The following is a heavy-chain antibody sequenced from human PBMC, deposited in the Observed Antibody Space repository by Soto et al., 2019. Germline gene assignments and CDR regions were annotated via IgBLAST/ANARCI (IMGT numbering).Heavy chain of an antibody. V-gene: IGHV3-23*01. D-gene: IGHD1-1*01. J-gene: IGHJ4*02. CDR1: GFTFSNFA. CDR2: ISGSGDDT. Sequence: PGGSPRLSFVDSGFTFSNFAMAWVRQGPGEGLEWVSAISGSGDDTFYADSMKGRFTISRDNSKDTLYLQINSLRAEDTAVYYCANPIPKTGTTFGFWGQGTLVTVSS. CDR3: ANPIPKTGTTFGF.